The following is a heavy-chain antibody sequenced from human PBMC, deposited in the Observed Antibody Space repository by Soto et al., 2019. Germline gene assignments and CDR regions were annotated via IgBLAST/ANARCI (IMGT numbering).Heavy chain of an antibody. CDR3: ARDLQSHFDY. CDR1: GFTFNRYW. CDR2: ISGDGRST. V-gene: IGHV3-74*01. D-gene: IGHD4-4*01. Sequence: SGGSLRLSCAASGFTFNRYWMHWVRQVPGKELVWVSGISGDGRSTTYADSVKGRFTVSRDNAKNTLYLQVNSLRAGDTAIYYCARDLQSHFDYWGQGALVTVSS. J-gene: IGHJ4*02.